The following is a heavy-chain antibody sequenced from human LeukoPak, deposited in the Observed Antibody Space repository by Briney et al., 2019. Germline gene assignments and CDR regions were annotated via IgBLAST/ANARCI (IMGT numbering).Heavy chain of an antibody. V-gene: IGHV3-11*01. CDR1: GFTFSDYN. CDR3: ARIAMVRGIIIDAFDN. Sequence: GGSLRLSCAASGFTFSDYNMRWIRQAPGKGLEWVSSISRSGSTKYYADSVKGRFTISRDNVKNSLFLQMNSLRAEDTAVYYCARIAMVRGIIIDAFDNWGQGTMVTVSS. D-gene: IGHD3-10*01. CDR2: ISRSGSTK. J-gene: IGHJ3*02.